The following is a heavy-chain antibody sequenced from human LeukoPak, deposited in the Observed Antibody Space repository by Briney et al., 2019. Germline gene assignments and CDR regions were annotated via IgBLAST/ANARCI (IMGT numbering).Heavy chain of an antibody. Sequence: GGSLRLSCAASGFTFSSYAMHWVRQAPGKGLEWVAVISYNGSNKYYADSVKGRFTISRDNSKNTLYLQMNSLGAEDTAVYYCARAARELRLYWGQGTLVTVSS. V-gene: IGHV3-30-3*01. D-gene: IGHD1-26*01. CDR2: ISYNGSNK. CDR3: ARAARELRLY. J-gene: IGHJ4*02. CDR1: GFTFSSYA.